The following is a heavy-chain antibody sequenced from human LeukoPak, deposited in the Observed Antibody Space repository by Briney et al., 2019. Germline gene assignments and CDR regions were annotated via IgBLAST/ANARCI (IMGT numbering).Heavy chain of an antibody. Sequence: GGSLRLSCAASGFTLSSNYMSWVRQAPGKGVEWGSVIYSGGSTYYPDSVKGRFTISRDNSKNTLYLQMNSLRAEDTAVYYCAREGGIAVAGTFDYWGQGTLVTVSS. J-gene: IGHJ4*02. CDR2: IYSGGST. CDR3: AREGGIAVAGTFDY. CDR1: GFTLSSNY. V-gene: IGHV3-66*02. D-gene: IGHD6-19*01.